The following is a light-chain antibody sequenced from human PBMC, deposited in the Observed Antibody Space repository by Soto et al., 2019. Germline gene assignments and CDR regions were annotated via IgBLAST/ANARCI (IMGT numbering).Light chain of an antibody. CDR3: ETWDSNTRV. CDR1: SGHSSYI. J-gene: IGLJ3*02. CDR2: LEGSGSY. V-gene: IGLV4-60*02. Sequence: QLVLTQSSSASASLGSSVKLTCTLSSGHSSYIIAWHQQQPGKAPRYLMKLEGSGSYNKGSGVPDRFSGSSSGAHRYLTISHLQFEDEADYYCETWDSNTRVFGGGTKVTVL.